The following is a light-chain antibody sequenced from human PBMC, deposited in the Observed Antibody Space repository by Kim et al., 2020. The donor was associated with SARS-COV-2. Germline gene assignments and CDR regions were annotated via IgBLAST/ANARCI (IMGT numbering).Light chain of an antibody. CDR3: QQSDSSLYT. CDR1: RNVDHF. J-gene: IGKJ2*01. V-gene: IGKV1-39*01. CDR2: GSS. Sequence: DVQMTQSPSSLSASVGDTVTITCRASRNVDHFLNWYQHKEGNAPKLLIYGSSTSQRGVPSRFTGSGSGTFFTLTINSLQREDFGTYYCQQSDSSLYTSGQGTKLEI.